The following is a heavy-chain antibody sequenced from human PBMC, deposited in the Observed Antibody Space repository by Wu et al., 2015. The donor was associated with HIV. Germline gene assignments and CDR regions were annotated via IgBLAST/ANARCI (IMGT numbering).Heavy chain of an antibody. J-gene: IGHJ4*02. D-gene: IGHD3-22*01. V-gene: IGHV1-69*13. Sequence: QVQLVQSGAEVKKPGSSVKVSCKASGGTFNSYGISWVRQAPGQGLEWMGRIIPIFGTANYAQRFQGRVTITADESTLTAYMELSSLRSEDTAVYYCAAVRYFSDRSGYFDYWGQGTLVTVSS. CDR3: AAVRYFSDRSGYFDY. CDR1: GGTFNSYG. CDR2: IIPIFGTA.